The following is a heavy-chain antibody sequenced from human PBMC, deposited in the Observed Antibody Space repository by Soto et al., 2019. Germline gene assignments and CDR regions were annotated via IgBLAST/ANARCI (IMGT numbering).Heavy chain of an antibody. V-gene: IGHV3-11*05. CDR2: ISSSSSYT. CDR3: ARDHHRYSGYDYFDY. D-gene: IGHD5-12*01. Sequence: QVQLVESGGGLVKPGGSLRLSCAASGFTFSDYYMSWIRQAPGKGLEWVSYISSSSSYTNYADSVKGRFTISRDNAKNSLYLQINSLRDEDTAVYYCARDHHRYSGYDYFDYWGQGTLVTVSS. J-gene: IGHJ4*02. CDR1: GFTFSDYY.